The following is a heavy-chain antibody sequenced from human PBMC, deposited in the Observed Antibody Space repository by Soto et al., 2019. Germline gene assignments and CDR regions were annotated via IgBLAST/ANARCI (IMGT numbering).Heavy chain of an antibody. Sequence: NPSETLSLTCAVYGGSFSGYYWSWIRQPPGKGLEWIGEINHSGSTNYNPSLKSRVTISVDTSKNQFSLKLSSVTAADTAVYYCARGERGYSYGRYYYYYRMDVWGQGTTVTVSS. CDR2: INHSGST. J-gene: IGHJ6*02. CDR3: ARGERGYSYGRYYYYYRMDV. CDR1: GGSFSGYY. V-gene: IGHV4-34*01. D-gene: IGHD5-18*01.